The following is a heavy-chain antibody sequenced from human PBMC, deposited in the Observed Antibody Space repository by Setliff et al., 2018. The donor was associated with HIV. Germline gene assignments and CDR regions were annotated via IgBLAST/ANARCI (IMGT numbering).Heavy chain of an antibody. Sequence: SVKVSCKASGGSFTGYTFSWVRQAPGQGLEWMGRIIPIVTIAHYAEQFVGRVTITADKSTSTTYMEVSSLRSEDTVVYYCARERPVDHYESTGYQLADWFDPWGQGTLVTSPQ. CDR2: IIPIVTIA. V-gene: IGHV1-69*04. D-gene: IGHD3-22*01. CDR3: ARERPVDHYESTGYQLADWFDP. J-gene: IGHJ5*02. CDR1: GGSFTGYT.